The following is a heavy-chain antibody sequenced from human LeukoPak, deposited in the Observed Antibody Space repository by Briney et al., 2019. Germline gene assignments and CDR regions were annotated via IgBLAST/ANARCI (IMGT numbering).Heavy chain of an antibody. CDR1: GGSISSSSYY. D-gene: IGHD2-2*01. CDR3: AQTEVPAAIYGAFDI. V-gene: IGHV4-39*01. CDR2: IYYSGST. J-gene: IGHJ3*02. Sequence: SETLSLTCTVSGGSISSSSYYWGWIRQPPGKGLEWIGSIYYSGSTYYNPSLKSRVTISVDTSKNQFSLKLSSVTAADTAVYYCAQTEVPAAIYGAFDIWGQGTMVTVSS.